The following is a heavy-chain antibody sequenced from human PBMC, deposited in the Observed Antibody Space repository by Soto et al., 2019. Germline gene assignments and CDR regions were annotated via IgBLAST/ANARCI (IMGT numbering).Heavy chain of an antibody. CDR3: ARVGVRTSISGVLLNKEGFDV. J-gene: IGHJ6*02. Sequence: ASVKVSCKASGYTFTSYYMHWVRQAPGQGLEWMGIINPSGGSTSYAQKFQGRVTMTRDTSTSTVYMELSSLRSEDTAVYYCARVGVRTSISGVLLNKEGFDVWGQGTPVTVSS. CDR1: GYTFTSYY. V-gene: IGHV1-46*01. CDR2: INPSGGST. D-gene: IGHD3-16*01.